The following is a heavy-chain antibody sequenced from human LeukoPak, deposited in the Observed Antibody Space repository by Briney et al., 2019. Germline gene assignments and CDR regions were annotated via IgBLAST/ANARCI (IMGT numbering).Heavy chain of an antibody. J-gene: IGHJ4*02. Sequence: QSGGSLRLSCAASGFTFSSYWMHWVRQAPGKGLVWVSRIKSDGSSTNYADSVKGRFTISRDNAKNTLYLQMNSLRADDTAVYYCARDSASYYHDYWGQGTLVTVSS. CDR1: GFTFSSYW. V-gene: IGHV3-74*01. D-gene: IGHD3-10*01. CDR2: IKSDGSST. CDR3: ARDSASYYHDY.